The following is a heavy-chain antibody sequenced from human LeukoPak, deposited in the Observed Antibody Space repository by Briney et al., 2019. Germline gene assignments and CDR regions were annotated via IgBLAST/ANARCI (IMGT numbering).Heavy chain of an antibody. CDR3: ARHPMIVVVPDY. CDR1: GGSISGYY. D-gene: IGHD3-22*01. Sequence: PSETLSLTCAVYGGSISGYYWSLIRQPAGKGLEWIGEINHSGSTNYNPSLKSRVTISVDTSKNQFSLKLSSVTAADTAVYYCARHPMIVVVPDYWGQGTLVTVSS. V-gene: IGHV4-34*01. CDR2: INHSGST. J-gene: IGHJ4*02.